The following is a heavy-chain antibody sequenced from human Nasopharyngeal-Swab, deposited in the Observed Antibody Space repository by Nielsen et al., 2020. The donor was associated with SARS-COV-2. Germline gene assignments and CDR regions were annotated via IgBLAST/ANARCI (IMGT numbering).Heavy chain of an antibody. CDR2: INAGNGNT. V-gene: IGHV1-3*01. CDR3: ARVGGSSGWLS. D-gene: IGHD6-19*01. Sequence: WVRQAPGQRLEWMGWINAGNGNTKYSQKFQGRVTITRDTSASTAYKELSSLRSEDTAVYYCARVGGSSGWLSWGQGTLVTVSS. J-gene: IGHJ4*02.